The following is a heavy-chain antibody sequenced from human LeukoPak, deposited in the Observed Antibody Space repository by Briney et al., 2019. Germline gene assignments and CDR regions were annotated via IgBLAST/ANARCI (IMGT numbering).Heavy chain of an antibody. CDR1: GFTFSSYS. CDR2: ISSSSSYI. V-gene: IGHV3-21*01. D-gene: IGHD3-3*01. CDR3: ARGGWIRGTYYDFWSGYSHFIPNWFDP. Sequence: GGSLRLPCAASGFTFSSYSMNWVRQAPGKGLEWVSSISSSSSYIYYADSVKGRFTISRDNAKNSLYLQMNSLRAEDTAVYYCARGGWIRGTYYDFWSGYSHFIPNWFDPWGQGTLVTVSS. J-gene: IGHJ5*02.